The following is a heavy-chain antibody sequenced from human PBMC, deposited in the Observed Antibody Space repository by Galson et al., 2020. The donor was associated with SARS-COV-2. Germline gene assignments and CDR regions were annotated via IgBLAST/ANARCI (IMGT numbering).Heavy chain of an antibody. CDR2: IYYSGST. CDR1: GGSISSGGYY. V-gene: IGHV4-31*03. Sequence: SETLSLTCTVSGGSISSGGYYWSWIRQHPGKGLEWIGYIYYSGSTYYHQSLKTRVTISVDTSKNQFSLKLSSVTAADTAVYYCARDVGYYYGSGTGWFDPWGQGTLVTVSS. D-gene: IGHD3-10*01. CDR3: ARDVGYYYGSGTGWFDP. J-gene: IGHJ5*02.